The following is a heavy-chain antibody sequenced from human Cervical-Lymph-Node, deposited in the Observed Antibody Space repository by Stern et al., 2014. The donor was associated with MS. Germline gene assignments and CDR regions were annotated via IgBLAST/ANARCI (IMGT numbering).Heavy chain of an antibody. CDR2: IIPILGIA. J-gene: IGHJ6*02. CDR3: ARKGFGSDFVLMAYAMDYPYYFGMDV. V-gene: IGHV1-69*04. Sequence: QVQLLQPGAEVKKPGSSVKVSCKASGGTFSSYAISWVRQAPGQGLEWMGRIIPILGIANYAQKFPGKITISAEQSTSPAYMELSHLRSEDPAVYYWARKGFGSDFVLMAYAMDYPYYFGMDVWGQGTTVTVSS. CDR1: GGTFSSYA. D-gene: IGHD2-8*01.